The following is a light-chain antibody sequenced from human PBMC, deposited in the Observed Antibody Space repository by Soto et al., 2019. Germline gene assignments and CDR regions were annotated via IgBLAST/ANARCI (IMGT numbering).Light chain of an antibody. V-gene: IGKV3-15*01. CDR3: QQYNNWPTWT. CDR1: QIFSSN. Sequence: EIVVYQSPAALSVSTGERATLSCRASQIFSSNLAWYQQKPGQPPRLIIYGASTSATSPPARFSGSASATEFTLTISSLQSEDFAVYYCQQYNNWPTWTFGQGTKVDIK. CDR2: GAS. J-gene: IGKJ1*01.